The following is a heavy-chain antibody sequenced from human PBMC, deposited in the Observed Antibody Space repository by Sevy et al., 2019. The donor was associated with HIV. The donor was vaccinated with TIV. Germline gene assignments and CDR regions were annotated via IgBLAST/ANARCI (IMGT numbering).Heavy chain of an antibody. CDR3: EAITTAGRDY. CDR1: GFIFNSYV. CDR2: ISGSGGYT. D-gene: IGHD1-1*01. V-gene: IGHV3-23*01. Sequence: GGSLRLSCAASGFIFNSYVMSWVRQAPGKGLEWVSSISGSGGYTYYADSVKGRFTISRDNSNNMLYLQINSLRAEDTAVYYCEAITTAGRDYWGQGTLVTVSS. J-gene: IGHJ4*02.